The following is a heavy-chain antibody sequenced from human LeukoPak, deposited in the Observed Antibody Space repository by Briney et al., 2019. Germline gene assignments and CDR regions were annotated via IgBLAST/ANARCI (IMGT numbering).Heavy chain of an antibody. V-gene: IGHV3-21*01. Sequence: PGGSLRLSCAASGFNFSSYSMNWVRQAPGKGLEWVSSISSSSSYIYYADSVKGRFTISRDNAKNSLYLQMNSLRAEDTAVYYCARDAGYSSGWSIGSTYYFDYWGQGTLVTVSS. CDR3: ARDAGYSSGWSIGSTYYFDY. CDR2: ISSSSSYI. CDR1: GFNFSSYS. D-gene: IGHD6-19*01. J-gene: IGHJ4*02.